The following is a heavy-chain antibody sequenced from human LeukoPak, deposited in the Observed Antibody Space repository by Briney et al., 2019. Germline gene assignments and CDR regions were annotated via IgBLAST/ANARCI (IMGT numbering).Heavy chain of an antibody. V-gene: IGHV3-23*01. CDR3: ANQPGLYDSGWSWTYHFFGVDV. CDR2: VSGRGERT. Sequence: GGSLRLSCAASGLIFNSYAMSWVRQAPAKGLEGVSAVSGRGERTYYADFVQGRFSISRDNSKDTVYLQMNSLRAGDTAIYYCANQPGLYDSGWSWTYHFFGVDVWGQGTTVTVSS. J-gene: IGHJ6*02. CDR1: GLIFNSYA. D-gene: IGHD6-19*01.